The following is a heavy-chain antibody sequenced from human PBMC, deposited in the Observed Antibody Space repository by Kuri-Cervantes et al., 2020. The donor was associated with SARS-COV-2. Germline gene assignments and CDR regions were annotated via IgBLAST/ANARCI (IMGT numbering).Heavy chain of an antibody. V-gene: IGHV4-39*07. D-gene: IGHD6-13*01. CDR3: AGAAAGRSDY. J-gene: IGHJ4*02. CDR2: IYYSGST. Sequence: SETLSLTCTVSGGSISSSSYYWGWIRQPPGKGLEWIGSIYYSGSTYYNPSLKSRVTISVDTSKNQFSLKLSSVTAADTAVYYCAGAAAGRSDYWGQGTLVTVSS. CDR1: GGSISSSSYY.